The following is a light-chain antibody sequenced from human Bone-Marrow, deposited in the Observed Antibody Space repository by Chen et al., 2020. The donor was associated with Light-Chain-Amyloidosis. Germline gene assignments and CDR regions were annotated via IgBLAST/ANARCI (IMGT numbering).Light chain of an antibody. CDR3: QHRGGWPPLS. CDR1: QTISTH. CDR2: DAS. Sequence: EVVLTQSPATLSLSPGERATLSCRASQTISTHLVWYQQKPGQVPRLFIYDASTRATGIPARFSGSGSGTDFTLSISSLEAEDFAVDYCQHRGGWPPLSFGGGTKIEIK. J-gene: IGKJ4*01. V-gene: IGKV3-11*01.